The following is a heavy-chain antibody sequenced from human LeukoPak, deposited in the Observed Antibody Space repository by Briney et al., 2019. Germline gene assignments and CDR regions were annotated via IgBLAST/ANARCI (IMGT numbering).Heavy chain of an antibody. Sequence: SETLSLTCAVYGGSFSGYYWSWIRQHPGKGLEWIGYIYYSGSTYYNPSLKSRVTISVDTSKNQFSLKLSSVTAADTAVYYCARVNYGSGRGLDYWGQGTLVTVSS. CDR1: GGSFSGYY. CDR2: IYYSGST. D-gene: IGHD3-10*01. V-gene: IGHV4-31*11. CDR3: ARVNYGSGRGLDY. J-gene: IGHJ4*02.